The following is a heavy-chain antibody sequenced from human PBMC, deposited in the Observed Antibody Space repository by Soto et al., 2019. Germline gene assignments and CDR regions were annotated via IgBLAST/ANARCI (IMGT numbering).Heavy chain of an antibody. Sequence: SETLSLTCTVSGGSISSYYWSWIRQPPGKGLEWIGYIYYSGSTNYNPSLKSRVTISVDTSKNQFSLKLSSVTAADTAVYYCARRGGYSYGYYYYYYMDVWGKGTTVTVS. CDR1: GGSISSYY. CDR2: IYYSGST. V-gene: IGHV4-59*01. J-gene: IGHJ6*03. CDR3: ARRGGYSYGYYYYYYMDV. D-gene: IGHD5-18*01.